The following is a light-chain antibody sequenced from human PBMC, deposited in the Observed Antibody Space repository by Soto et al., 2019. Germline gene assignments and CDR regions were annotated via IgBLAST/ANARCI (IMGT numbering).Light chain of an antibody. CDR2: GAS. Sequence: DIPMTQSPSSLSASVGDRVTITCRASQGISNYLAWYQQRPGKVPHLMIYGASTLQSGVPSRFSGSGSGTDFTLTISSLQPEDVATYYCQKYDSVPLTFGGGTKVEIK. CDR3: QKYDSVPLT. CDR1: QGISNY. J-gene: IGKJ4*01. V-gene: IGKV1-27*01.